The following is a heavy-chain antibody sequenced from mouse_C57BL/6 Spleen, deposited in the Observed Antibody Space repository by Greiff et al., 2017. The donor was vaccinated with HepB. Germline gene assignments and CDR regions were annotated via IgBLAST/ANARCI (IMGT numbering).Heavy chain of an antibody. CDR3: ARDYYGSRYYYAMDY. V-gene: IGHV1-80*01. CDR2: IYPGDGDT. D-gene: IGHD1-1*01. J-gene: IGHJ4*01. CDR1: GYAFSSYW. Sequence: QVQLQQSGAELVKPGASVKISCKASGYAFSSYWMIWVKQRPGKGLEWIGQIYPGDGDTNYNGKFKGKATLTADKSSSTAYMQLSSLTSEDSAVYFCARDYYGSRYYYAMDYWGQGTSVTVSS.